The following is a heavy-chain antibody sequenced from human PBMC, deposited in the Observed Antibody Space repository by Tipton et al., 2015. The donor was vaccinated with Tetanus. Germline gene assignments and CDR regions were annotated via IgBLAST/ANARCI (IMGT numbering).Heavy chain of an antibody. CDR1: GFSFGGSA. CDR2: IRTKTNSYAT. Sequence: SLRLSCAASGFSFGGSAIHWVRQASGKGLEWVGRIRTKTNSYATEYAASVKGRFTIARDDSKNTLYLQMNSLKAEDSAVYYCTADSSIGSNWGQGTLVTVSS. CDR3: TADSSIGSN. D-gene: IGHD1-26*01. J-gene: IGHJ4*02. V-gene: IGHV3-73*01.